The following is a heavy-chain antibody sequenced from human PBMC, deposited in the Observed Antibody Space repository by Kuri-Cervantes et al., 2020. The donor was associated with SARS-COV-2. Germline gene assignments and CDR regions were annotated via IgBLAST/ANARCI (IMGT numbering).Heavy chain of an antibody. J-gene: IGHJ3*02. CDR2: ISAYNGNT. CDR3: AREKYSGSYYGAFDI. Sequence: ASVKVSCKASGYTFTSYGISWVRQAPGQGLEWMGWISAYNGNTNYAQKLQGRVTMTTDTSTSTAYMELRSLRSDDTAVYYCAREKYSGSYYGAFDIWGQGTMVTVS. V-gene: IGHV1-18*01. D-gene: IGHD1-26*01. CDR1: GYTFTSYG.